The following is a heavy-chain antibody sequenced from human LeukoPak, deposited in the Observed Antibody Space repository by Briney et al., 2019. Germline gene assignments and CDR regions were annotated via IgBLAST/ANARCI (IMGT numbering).Heavy chain of an antibody. Sequence: GGSLRLSCAASGFTFSTFWLSWVRQAPGKGLEWVANINQDGSEKYYVDSMKGRFTVSRDNAKNSLYRQMDSLRAEDTAVYYCARGGTFVSDYWGQGTLVTVSS. CDR1: GFTFSTFW. V-gene: IGHV3-7*01. J-gene: IGHJ4*02. CDR3: ARGGTFVSDY. D-gene: IGHD1-1*01. CDR2: INQDGSEK.